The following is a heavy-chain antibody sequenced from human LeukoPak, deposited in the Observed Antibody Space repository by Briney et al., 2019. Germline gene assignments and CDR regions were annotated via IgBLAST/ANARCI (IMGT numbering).Heavy chain of an antibody. CDR3: ARDYYDSSGLDRDY. CDR1: GGSITSGNNY. D-gene: IGHD3-22*01. J-gene: IGHJ4*02. V-gene: IGHV4-39*02. Sequence: SETLSLTCTVSGGSITSGNNYWNWIRPPPGKGLEWVGTISYDGITYYDSSLKSRATISPGTSRNQFALKLSSVTAADTAVYWCARDYYDSSGLDRDYWGQGTLVTVSS. CDR2: ISYDGIT.